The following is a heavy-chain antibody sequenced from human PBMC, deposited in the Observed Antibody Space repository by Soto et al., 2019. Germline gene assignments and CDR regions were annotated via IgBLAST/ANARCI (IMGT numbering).Heavy chain of an antibody. CDR3: ARRSYSGGNDGGIDY. CDR2: IYYSGST. CDR1: GGSISSSSYY. Sequence: QLQLQESGPGLVKPSETLSLTCTVSGGSISSSSYYWGWIRQPPGKGLEWIGSIYYSGSTYYNPSLKSRVTISVDTSKNQFSLKLSSVTAADTAVYYCARRSYSGGNDGGIDYWGQGTLVTVSS. V-gene: IGHV4-39*01. J-gene: IGHJ4*02. D-gene: IGHD2-15*01.